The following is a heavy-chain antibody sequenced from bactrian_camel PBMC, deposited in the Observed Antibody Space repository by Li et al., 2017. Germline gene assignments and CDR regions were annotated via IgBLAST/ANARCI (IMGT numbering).Heavy chain of an antibody. CDR3: VKEAGGMWCPGNY. D-gene: IGHD2*01. CDR1: EYHLGNSCC. Sequence: HVQLVESGGGSVQAGGSLRLSCVASEYHLGNSCCMGWFRRAPENEREVVAITYTGGGSTKYPDSMMGRFTISRDNADNTLYLQMNRLQSEDTALYFCVKEAGGMWCPGNYWGQGTQVTVS. J-gene: IGHJ4*01. V-gene: IGHV3S54*01. CDR2: TYTGGGST.